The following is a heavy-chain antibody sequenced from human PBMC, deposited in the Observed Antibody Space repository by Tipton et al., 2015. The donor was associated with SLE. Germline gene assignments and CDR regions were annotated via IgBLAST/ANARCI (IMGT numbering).Heavy chain of an antibody. D-gene: IGHD5-18*01. CDR1: GGSVSSGSYY. V-gene: IGHV4-61*01. Sequence: GLVKPSETLSLTCTVSGGSVSSGSYYWSWIRQPPGKGLEWIGYIYYSGSTNYNPSLKSRVTISVDTSKNQFSLKLSPVTAADTAVYYCARGPQRGYTYGPDYWGQGTLVTVSS. J-gene: IGHJ4*02. CDR3: ARGPQRGYTYGPDY. CDR2: IYYSGST.